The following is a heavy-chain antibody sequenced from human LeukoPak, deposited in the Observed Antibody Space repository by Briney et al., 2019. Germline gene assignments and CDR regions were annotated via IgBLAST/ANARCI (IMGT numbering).Heavy chain of an antibody. CDR3: AWTGIVGATNIDD. CDR2: IYHRGST. D-gene: IGHD1-26*01. J-gene: IGHJ4*02. Sequence: SGTLSLTCAVSGGSISSSNWWSWVRQPPGKGLEWIGEIYHRGSTNYNPSLKSRVTISADKSKNQFSLKLSSVTAADTAVYYCAWTGIVGATNIDDWGQGTLVTVSS. V-gene: IGHV4-4*02. CDR1: GGSISSSNW.